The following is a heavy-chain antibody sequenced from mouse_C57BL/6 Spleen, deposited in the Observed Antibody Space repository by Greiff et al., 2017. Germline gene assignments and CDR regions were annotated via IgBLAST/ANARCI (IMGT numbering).Heavy chain of an antibody. CDR1: GYTFTSYW. CDR3: LWLRGYWYFDV. J-gene: IGHJ1*03. Sequence: VQLQQSGTVLARPGASVKMSCKTSGYTFTSYWMHWVKQRPGQGLEWIGAIYPGNSDTSYNQKFKGKAKLTAGTSASTAYMELSSLTNEDSAVYYCLWLRGYWYFDVWGTGTTVTVSS. D-gene: IGHD2-2*01. CDR2: IYPGNSDT. V-gene: IGHV1-5*01.